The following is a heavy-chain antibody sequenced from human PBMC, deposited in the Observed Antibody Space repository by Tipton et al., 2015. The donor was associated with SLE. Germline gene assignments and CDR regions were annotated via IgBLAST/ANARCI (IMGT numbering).Heavy chain of an antibody. J-gene: IGHJ6*03. Sequence: QLVQSGPEVKKPGSSVKVSCKASGGTFSFSAVNWVRQAPGQGLEWMGRIIPILGIANYAQKFQGRVTITADKSTSTAYMELSSLRSEDTAVYYCARADYYDSSGSMDVWGKGTTVTVSS. CDR3: ARADYYDSSGSMDV. D-gene: IGHD3-22*01. CDR2: IIPILGIA. V-gene: IGHV1-69*09. CDR1: GGTFSFSA.